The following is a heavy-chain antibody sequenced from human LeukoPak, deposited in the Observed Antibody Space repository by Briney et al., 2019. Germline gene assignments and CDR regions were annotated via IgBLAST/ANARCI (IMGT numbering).Heavy chain of an antibody. J-gene: IGHJ5*02. CDR1: GFTFSSYA. Sequence: GGSLRLSCAASGFTFSSYAMSWVRQAPGKGLEWVSAISGSGGSTYYADSVKGRFTISRDKSKNTLYLQMNSLRGEDTAVYYCAKDRGSSMKYDWFDPWGQGTLVIVSS. CDR3: AKDRGSSMKYDWFDP. V-gene: IGHV3-23*01. D-gene: IGHD2-2*01. CDR2: ISGSGGST.